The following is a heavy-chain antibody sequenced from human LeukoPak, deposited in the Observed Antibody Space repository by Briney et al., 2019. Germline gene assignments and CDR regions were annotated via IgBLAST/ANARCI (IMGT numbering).Heavy chain of an antibody. D-gene: IGHD6-19*01. CDR3: AKDARRTFGLSSGLYRGSYYFDY. Sequence: GGSLRLSCAASGLTFSTFGMTWVRQAPGKGLEWVSSISSSSSYIYYADSVKGRFTISKDNSKNTLFLQMNSLRPEDTAVYYCAKDARRTFGLSSGLYRGSYYFDYWGQGTLVTVSS. CDR1: GLTFSTFG. J-gene: IGHJ4*02. CDR2: ISSSSSYI. V-gene: IGHV3-21*01.